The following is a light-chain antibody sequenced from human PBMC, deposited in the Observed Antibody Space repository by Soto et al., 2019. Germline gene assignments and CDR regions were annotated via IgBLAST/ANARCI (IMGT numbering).Light chain of an antibody. V-gene: IGLV2-14*01. CDR1: SRDVGGYNF. CDR2: EVN. Sequence: QSALTQPASVSGSPGQSITISCTGTSRDVGGYNFVSWYQQHPGKAPKLMIFEVNNRPSGVSNRFSGSKSGNTAFLTISGLQADDEADYYCTSWTSSTTQVLGGGTKLTVL. CDR3: TSWTSSTTQV. J-gene: IGLJ2*01.